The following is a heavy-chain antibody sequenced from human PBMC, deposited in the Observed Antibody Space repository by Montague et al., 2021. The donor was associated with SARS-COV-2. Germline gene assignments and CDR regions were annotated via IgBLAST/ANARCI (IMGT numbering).Heavy chain of an antibody. J-gene: IGHJ6*02. CDR3: ARGLSRYSSGKTPFLHSEMAV. CDR2: ISHSGST. Sequence: SETLSLTCAVYGGSFSGYYWSWIRQPPGKGLEWIGEISHSGSTNYNPSLKSRVTISIDTSKNQFSLKLSSVTAADTAVYYCARGLSRYSSGKTPFLHSEMAVWGQGTTVTVSS. CDR1: GGSFSGYY. D-gene: IGHD6-19*01. V-gene: IGHV4-34*01.